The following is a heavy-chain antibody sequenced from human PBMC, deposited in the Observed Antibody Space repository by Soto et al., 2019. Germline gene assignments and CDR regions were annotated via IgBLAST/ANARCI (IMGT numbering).Heavy chain of an antibody. CDR1: GYSISSSNW. Sequence: QVQLQESGPGLVKPSDTLSLTCAVSGYSISSSNWWGWIPQPPGKGLEWIGYIYYSGSTYYNPSLKSRVTMSVDTSKNQFSLKLSSVTAVDTAVYYCARNRNCSGGSCYPTRDAFDIWGQGTMVTVSS. CDR3: ARNRNCSGGSCYPTRDAFDI. V-gene: IGHV4-28*01. CDR2: IYYSGST. D-gene: IGHD2-15*01. J-gene: IGHJ3*02.